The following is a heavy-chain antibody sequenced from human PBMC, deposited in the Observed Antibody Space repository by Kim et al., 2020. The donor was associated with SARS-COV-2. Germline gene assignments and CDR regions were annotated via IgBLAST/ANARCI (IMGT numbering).Heavy chain of an antibody. Sequence: GGSLRLSCAASGFTFSDYYMSWIRQAPGKGLEWVSYISSSSSYTNYADSVKGRFTISRDNAKNSLYLQMNSLRAEDTAVYYCAREPGGYVILTGYYLSGAFDIWGQGTMVTVSS. CDR3: AREPGGYVILTGYYLSGAFDI. D-gene: IGHD3-9*01. V-gene: IGHV3-11*06. J-gene: IGHJ3*02. CDR2: ISSSSSYT. CDR1: GFTFSDYY.